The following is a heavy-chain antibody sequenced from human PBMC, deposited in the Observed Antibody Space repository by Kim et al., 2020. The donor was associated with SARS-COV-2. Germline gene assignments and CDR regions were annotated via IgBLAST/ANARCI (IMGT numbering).Heavy chain of an antibody. J-gene: IGHJ4*02. V-gene: IGHV3-23*03. CDR2: IYSGGSST. CDR3: AKVHRVAGPGPYDY. Sequence: GGSLRLSCAASGFTFSSYAMSWVRQAPGKGLEWVSVIYSGGSSTYYADSVKGRFTISRDNSKNTLYLQMNSLRAEDTAVYYCAKVHRVAGPGPYDYWGQGTLVTVSS. CDR1: GFTFSSYA. D-gene: IGHD6-19*01.